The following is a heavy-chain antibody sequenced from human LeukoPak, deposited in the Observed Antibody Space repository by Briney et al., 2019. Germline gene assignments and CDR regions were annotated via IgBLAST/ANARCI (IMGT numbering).Heavy chain of an antibody. J-gene: IGHJ4*02. CDR3: VRDIRSSRDDY. CDR1: GFTFSSYS. V-gene: IGHV3-21*01. CDR2: ISSSTSDI. Sequence: GGSLRLSCAASGFTFSSYSMNWVRQAPGKGLEWVSSISSSTSDIHYADSVKGRCTISRDNAKNSLYLQMNSLRAEDTAVYYCVRDIRSSRDDYWGQGTLVTVSS. D-gene: IGHD6-13*01.